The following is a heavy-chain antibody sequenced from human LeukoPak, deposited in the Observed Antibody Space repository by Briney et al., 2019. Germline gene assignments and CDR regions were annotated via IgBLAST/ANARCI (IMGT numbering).Heavy chain of an antibody. Sequence: PGGSLRLSCAASGFTFSSYGMHWVRQAPGKGLEWVEDISLDGSNRYYAVSVKGRVTISRDNSKKTVFLQMNSLRAEDTAVYYCAKALKIWGYCGGDCSNVHTFDFWGQGTMVTVSS. CDR1: GFTFSSYG. CDR2: ISLDGSNR. CDR3: AKALKIWGYCGGDCSNVHTFDF. V-gene: IGHV3-30*18. D-gene: IGHD2-21*02. J-gene: IGHJ3*01.